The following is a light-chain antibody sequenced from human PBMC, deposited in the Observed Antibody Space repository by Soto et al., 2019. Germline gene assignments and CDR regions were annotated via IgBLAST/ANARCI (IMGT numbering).Light chain of an antibody. Sequence: EIVMTQSPLTLSVSPGERATLSCRASQTININLAWYQQRPGQAPRVLIYGASSRASGIPDRFSGSGSGTAFTLTINRLEPDDFAFYYCQQYKDWPPLTFGGGTRVEIK. J-gene: IGKJ4*01. CDR1: QTININ. CDR3: QQYKDWPPLT. V-gene: IGKV3D-15*01. CDR2: GAS.